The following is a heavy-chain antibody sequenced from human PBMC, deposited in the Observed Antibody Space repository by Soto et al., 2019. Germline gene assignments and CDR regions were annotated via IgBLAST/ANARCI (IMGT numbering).Heavy chain of an antibody. CDR1: GFTFTSSA. CDR3: AEVFGPTYDYIWGSYRRGVDI. CDR2: IVVGSGNT. D-gene: IGHD3-16*02. V-gene: IGHV1-58*01. Sequence: SVKVSCKASGFTFTSSAVQWVRQARGQRLEWVGWIVVGSGNTNYAQKFQERVTITRDMSTSTAYMELSSLRSEDTAVYYCAEVFGPTYDYIWGSYRRGVDIRGQRTTVTVSS. J-gene: IGHJ3*02.